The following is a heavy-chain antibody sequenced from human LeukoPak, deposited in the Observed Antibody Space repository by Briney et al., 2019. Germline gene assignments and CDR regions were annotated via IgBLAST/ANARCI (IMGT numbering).Heavy chain of an antibody. D-gene: IGHD6-6*01. J-gene: IGHJ4*02. CDR3: AKDSIAARPYYFDY. CDR2: FDPKDGET. V-gene: IGHV1-24*01. CDR1: GYTLTELS. Sequence: ASVKVSCKVSGYTLTELSMHWVRQAPGKGLEWMGGFDPKDGETIYAQKFQGRVTMTEDTSTDTAYMELSSLRSEDTAVYYCAKDSIAARPYYFDYWGQGTLVTVSS.